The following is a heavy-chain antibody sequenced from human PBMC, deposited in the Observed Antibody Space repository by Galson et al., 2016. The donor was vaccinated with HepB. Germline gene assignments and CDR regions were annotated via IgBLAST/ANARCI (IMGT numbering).Heavy chain of an antibody. J-gene: IGHJ4*02. V-gene: IGHV1-2*02. Sequence: SVKVSCKASGYTFSDNYIHWVRQAPGQGLEWMGWINPNNGATNYAKKFQGRVTMTRDTSINTAYMELNRLRYDDTAIYYCARPPRGTSDWNPFEYWGQGTLVTVS. D-gene: IGHD6-19*01. CDR2: INPNNGAT. CDR1: GYTFSDNY. CDR3: ARPPRGTSDWNPFEY.